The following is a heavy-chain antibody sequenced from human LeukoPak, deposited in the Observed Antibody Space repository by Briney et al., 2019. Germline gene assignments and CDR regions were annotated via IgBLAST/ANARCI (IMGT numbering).Heavy chain of an antibody. Sequence: GSSVKVSCKMFGVTYSDCGITWLRQAPGQGREWVGRIIPLFGTTKSAQRFQDRGTLTADKSTNTAYMELTSLRSDDTAVYFCARGAFTPVITFGPFYFESWGQGTLITVSS. CDR2: IIPLFGTT. V-gene: IGHV1-69*06. CDR3: ARGAFTPVITFGPFYFES. J-gene: IGHJ4*02. D-gene: IGHD3-16*01. CDR1: GVTYSDCG.